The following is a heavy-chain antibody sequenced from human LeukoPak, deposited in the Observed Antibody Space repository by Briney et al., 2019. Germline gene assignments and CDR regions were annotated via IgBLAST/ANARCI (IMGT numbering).Heavy chain of an antibody. CDR3: ARDSSGIAAAGTSLVT. V-gene: IGHV1-2*02. J-gene: IGHJ5*02. CDR1: GYTFTGYY. D-gene: IGHD6-13*01. CDR2: INPNSGGT. Sequence: ASVKVSCKASGYTFTGYYMHWVRQAPGQGLEWMGWINPNSGGTNYAQKFQGRVTMTRDTSISTAYMELSRLRSDDTAVYYCARDSSGIAAAGTSLVTWGQGTLVTVSS.